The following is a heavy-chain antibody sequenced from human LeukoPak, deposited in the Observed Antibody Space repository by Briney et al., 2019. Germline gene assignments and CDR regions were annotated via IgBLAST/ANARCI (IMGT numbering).Heavy chain of an antibody. D-gene: IGHD1-26*01. Sequence: SVKVSCKASGFTFTSSAMQWVRQARGQRLEWIGWIVVGSGNTNYAQKFQGRVTITADESTSTAYMELSSLRSEDTAVYYCARNRAGGGYYYYYMDVWGKGTTVTVSS. V-gene: IGHV1-58*02. CDR2: IVVGSGNT. CDR1: GFTFTSSA. CDR3: ARNRAGGGYYYYYMDV. J-gene: IGHJ6*03.